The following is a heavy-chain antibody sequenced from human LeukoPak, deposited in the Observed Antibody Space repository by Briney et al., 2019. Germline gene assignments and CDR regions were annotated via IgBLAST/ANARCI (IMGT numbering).Heavy chain of an antibody. Sequence: SETLSLTCTVSGGSFSSRPYYWSWIRQPAGKGLEWIGRIYTSGDTDYNPSLKSRVTISVDTSKNQFSLQLSSLTASDTAVYYCARDTRGSWIQLWTPGGYWGQGTLVTVSS. V-gene: IGHV4-61*02. CDR1: GGSFSSRPYY. J-gene: IGHJ4*02. CDR3: ARDTRGSWIQLWTPGGY. CDR2: IYTSGDT. D-gene: IGHD5-18*01.